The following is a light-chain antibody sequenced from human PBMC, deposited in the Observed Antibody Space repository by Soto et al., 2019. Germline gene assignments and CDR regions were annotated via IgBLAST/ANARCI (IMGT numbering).Light chain of an antibody. Sequence: QSALTQPASVSGSPGQSITISCTGTSSDVGGYNYVSWYQQHPGKAPKLMIYDVSLRPSWVSDRFSGSKSANTASLTVSGLQAEDEADYYCSSYTSSSTMIFGGGTKLTVL. CDR3: SSYTSSSTMI. CDR1: SSDVGGYNY. J-gene: IGLJ2*01. CDR2: DVS. V-gene: IGLV2-14*03.